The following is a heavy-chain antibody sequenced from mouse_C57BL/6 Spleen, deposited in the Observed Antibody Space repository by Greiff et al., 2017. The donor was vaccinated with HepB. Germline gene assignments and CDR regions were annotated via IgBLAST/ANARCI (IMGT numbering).Heavy chain of an antibody. CDR1: GFNIKDDY. Sequence: EVQLQQSGAELVRPGASVKLSCTASGFNIKDDYMHWVKQRPEQGPEWIGWIDPENGDTEYASKFQGKATITADTSSNTAYLQLSSLTSEDTAVYYCTTWDYGSSYGNYWGQGTTLTVSS. J-gene: IGHJ2*01. D-gene: IGHD1-1*01. CDR2: IDPENGDT. V-gene: IGHV14-4*01. CDR3: TTWDYGSSYGNY.